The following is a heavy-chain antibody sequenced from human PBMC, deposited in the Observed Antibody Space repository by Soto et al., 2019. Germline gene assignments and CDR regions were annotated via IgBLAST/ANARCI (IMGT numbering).Heavy chain of an antibody. CDR3: ARDRGQLGDAFDS. D-gene: IGHD6-13*01. Sequence: QVQLVQSGAEVKKPGSSVTVSCKASGGTFSSYAISWVRQAHGQGLEWMGGIIPIFGTATYAQKFQGRVTITEDKSTSTAYMELISLRAEDTAVYYCARDRGQLGDAFDSWGQGTMVTVSS. V-gene: IGHV1-69*06. J-gene: IGHJ3*02. CDR2: IIPIFGTA. CDR1: GGTFSSYA.